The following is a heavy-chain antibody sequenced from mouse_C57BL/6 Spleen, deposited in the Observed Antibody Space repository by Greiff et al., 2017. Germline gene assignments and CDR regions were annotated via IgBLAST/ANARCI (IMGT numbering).Heavy chain of an antibody. CDR1: GFTFSSYA. D-gene: IGHD1-1*01. J-gene: IGHJ2*01. V-gene: IGHV5-4*03. CDR3: ARYYGSSYLDY. Sequence: VKVVESGGGLVKPGGSLKLSCAASGFTFSSYAMSWVRQTPEKRLEWVATISDGGSYTYYPDNVKGRFTISRDNAKNNLYLQMSHLKSEDTAMYYCARYYGSSYLDYWGQGTTLTVSS. CDR2: ISDGGSYT.